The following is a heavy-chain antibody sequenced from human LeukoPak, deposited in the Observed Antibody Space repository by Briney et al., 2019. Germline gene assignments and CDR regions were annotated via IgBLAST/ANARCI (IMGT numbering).Heavy chain of an antibody. V-gene: IGHV1-8*03. CDR2: MNPNSGNT. CDR1: GYTFTSYD. D-gene: IGHD3-3*01. Sequence: ASVKVSCKASGYTFTSYDINWVRQATGQGLEWRGWMNPNSGNTGYAQKFQGRVTITRNTSISTAYMELSSLRSEDTAVYYCARGITIFGVFPYGDAFDIWGQGTMVTVSS. CDR3: ARGITIFGVFPYGDAFDI. J-gene: IGHJ3*02.